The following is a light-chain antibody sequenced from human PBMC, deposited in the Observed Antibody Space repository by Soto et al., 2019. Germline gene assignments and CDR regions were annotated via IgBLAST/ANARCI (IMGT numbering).Light chain of an antibody. CDR2: DVN. CDR1: SSDVGLYNY. V-gene: IGLV2-14*03. Sequence: QSALTQPASVSGSPGQSVTISCTGSSSDVGLYNYVSWYQQHPGKAPKLMIYDVNDRPSGVSDRFSGSKSGNTASLTISGLQADDEADYFCSSYTGDTTHVVFGGGTKLTVL. J-gene: IGLJ2*01. CDR3: SSYTGDTTHVV.